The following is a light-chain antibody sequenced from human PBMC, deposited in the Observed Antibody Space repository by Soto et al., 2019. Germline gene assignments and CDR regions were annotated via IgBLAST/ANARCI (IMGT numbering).Light chain of an antibody. V-gene: IGKV3-15*01. CDR2: GTS. Sequence: EIVMTQSPATLSVSPGEGATLSCRASQSVTSNLAWYQQQPGQAPRLLIYGTSTRATGIPARLSGSGSGTEFTLTISSLQSEDFAVYYCHQYYNWPYTFGKGTKLEIK. CDR3: HQYYNWPYT. J-gene: IGKJ2*01. CDR1: QSVTSN.